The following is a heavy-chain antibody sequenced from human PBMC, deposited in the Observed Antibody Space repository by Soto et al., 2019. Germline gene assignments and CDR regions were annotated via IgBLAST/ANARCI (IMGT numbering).Heavy chain of an antibody. V-gene: IGHV1-8*01. Sequence: ASVKVSGKASGYTFTSYDIDWVRQATGQGLEWMGWMNHNSGNTGYAQKFPGRVAMTRNTSISTAYMELSRLRSGDTAVYYCARGSRYSSGWGPSYYYYGMDVWGQGTTVTVSS. CDR3: ARGSRYSSGWGPSYYYYGMDV. J-gene: IGHJ6*02. D-gene: IGHD6-19*01. CDR2: MNHNSGNT. CDR1: GYTFTSYD.